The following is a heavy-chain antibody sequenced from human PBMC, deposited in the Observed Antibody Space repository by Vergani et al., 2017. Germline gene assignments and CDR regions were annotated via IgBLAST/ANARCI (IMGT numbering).Heavy chain of an antibody. J-gene: IGHJ6*03. CDR2: IWYDGSKE. CDR1: GFTLSSHA. CDR3: ARSGYCAHGVCYMTYSYYMVV. D-gene: IGHD2-8*01. Sequence: QVQLEESGGGVVQPGRSLRLSCAGSGFTLSSHAMHWVRQAPGKGLEWVAFIWYDGSKEYYADSVKGRFTISRDNYKNTLYLQMNNLRAADTAVYYCARSGYCAHGVCYMTYSYYMVVWGKGTAVTVSS. V-gene: IGHV3-33*01.